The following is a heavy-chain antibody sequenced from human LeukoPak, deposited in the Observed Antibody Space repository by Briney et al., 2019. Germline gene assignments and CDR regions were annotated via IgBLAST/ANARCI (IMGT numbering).Heavy chain of an antibody. J-gene: IGHJ4*02. CDR2: IYSSGRT. V-gene: IGHV3-66*01. CDR3: AKDRPYCSGGSCYKMDYFDY. D-gene: IGHD2-15*01. CDR1: GFTVSSNY. Sequence: GGSLRLSCTASGFTVSSNYMSWVRQAPGKGLEWVSVIYSSGRTYYADSVKGRFTISRDNSKNTLYLQMNSLRVEDTAVYYCAKDRPYCSGGSCYKMDYFDYWGQGTLVTVSS.